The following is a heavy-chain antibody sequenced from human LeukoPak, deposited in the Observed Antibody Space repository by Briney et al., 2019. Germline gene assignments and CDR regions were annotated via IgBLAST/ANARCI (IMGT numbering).Heavy chain of an antibody. D-gene: IGHD3-10*01. Sequence: GGSLRLSCAASGFTFSGSAMHWVRQASGKGLEWVGRIRSKANSYATAYAASVKGRFTISRDDSKNTAYLQMNSLKTEDTAVYYCTRLDFLYYGSGSYYKGYWGQGTLVTVSS. CDR3: TRLDFLYYGSGSYYKGY. V-gene: IGHV3-73*01. CDR2: IRSKANSYAT. J-gene: IGHJ4*02. CDR1: GFTFSGSA.